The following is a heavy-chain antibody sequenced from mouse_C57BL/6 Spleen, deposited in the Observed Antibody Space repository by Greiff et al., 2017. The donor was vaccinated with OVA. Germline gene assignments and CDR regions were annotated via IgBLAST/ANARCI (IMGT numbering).Heavy chain of an antibody. CDR3: ARYGYYGSSPYYAMDY. V-gene: IGHV1-54*01. J-gene: IGHJ4*01. D-gene: IGHD1-1*01. CDR1: GYAFTNYL. Sequence: VQLQESGAELVRPGTSVKVSCKASGYAFTNYLIAWVKQRPGQGLEWIGVINPGSGGTNYNEKFKGKATLTADKSSSTAYMQLSSLTSEDSAVYFCARYGYYGSSPYYAMDYWGQGTSVTVSS. CDR2: INPGSGGT.